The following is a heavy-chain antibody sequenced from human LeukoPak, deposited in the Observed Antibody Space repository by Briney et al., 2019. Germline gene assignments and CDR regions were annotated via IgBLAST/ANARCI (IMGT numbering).Heavy chain of an antibody. J-gene: IGHJ4*02. V-gene: IGHV3-33*01. Sequence: GGSLRLSCAASGFTFSGYGMHWVRQAPGKGLEWVAVIWYDGSNDDYADSVKGRFTISRDNSKSTLYLQMNSLRAEDTAIYYCARSIPRYDGSAYYPDYWGQGTLVTVTS. CDR1: GFTFSGYG. CDR3: ARSIPRYDGSAYYPDY. D-gene: IGHD3-22*01. CDR2: IWYDGSND.